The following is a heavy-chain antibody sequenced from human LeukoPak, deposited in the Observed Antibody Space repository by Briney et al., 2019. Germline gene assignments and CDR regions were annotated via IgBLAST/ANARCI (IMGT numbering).Heavy chain of an antibody. CDR3: ARDRVGATNNYFDY. CDR2: ILYDGSNK. J-gene: IGHJ4*02. V-gene: IGHV3-30*04. CDR1: GFTFSSYA. Sequence: GGSLRLSCAASGFTFSSYAMHWVRQAPGKGLEWVAVILYDGSNKYYADSVKGRFTISRDNSKNTLYLQMNSLRAEDTAVYYCARDRVGATNNYFDYWGQGTLVTVSS. D-gene: IGHD1-26*01.